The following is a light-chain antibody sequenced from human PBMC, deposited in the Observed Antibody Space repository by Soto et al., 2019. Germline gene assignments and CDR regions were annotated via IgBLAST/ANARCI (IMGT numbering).Light chain of an antibody. V-gene: IGLV2-8*01. CDR3: SSYAGSSNV. CDR1: SSDVGGYNY. J-gene: IGLJ1*01. Sequence: ALTQPPSASGSPGQSVAISCTGTSSDVGGYNYVSWYQQHPGKAPKLMIYEVNKRPSGVPDRFSGSKSGNTASLTVSGLQAEDEADYYCSSYAGSSNVFGTGTKVAVL. CDR2: EVN.